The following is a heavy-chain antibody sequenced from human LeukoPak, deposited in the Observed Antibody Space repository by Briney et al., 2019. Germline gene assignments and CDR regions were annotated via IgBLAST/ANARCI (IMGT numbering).Heavy chain of an antibody. CDR2: IYYSGST. D-gene: IGHD3-10*01. V-gene: IGHV4-39*01. CDR3: ARLRYYPGSGPPWYFDY. CDR1: GGSVSSSSFY. Sequence: SETLSLTCTVSGGSVSSSSFYWGWIRQPPGKGLEWIGSIYYSGSTYYNPSLKSRVTISVDTSKNQFSLRLSSVTAADTALHYCARLRYYPGSGPPWYFDYWGQGTLVTVSS. J-gene: IGHJ4*02.